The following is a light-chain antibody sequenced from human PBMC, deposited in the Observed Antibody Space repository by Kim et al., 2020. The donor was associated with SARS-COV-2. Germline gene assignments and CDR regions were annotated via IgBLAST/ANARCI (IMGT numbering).Light chain of an antibody. CDR3: QQLNSYPYT. J-gene: IGKJ2*01. Sequence: SGCVGESLTIRCRASQGISSYLAWYQQKPGKAPKLLIYAASTLQSGVPSRFSGSGSGTDFALTISSLQPEDFATYYCQQLNSYPYTFGQGTKLEI. CDR1: QGISSY. CDR2: AAS. V-gene: IGKV1-9*01.